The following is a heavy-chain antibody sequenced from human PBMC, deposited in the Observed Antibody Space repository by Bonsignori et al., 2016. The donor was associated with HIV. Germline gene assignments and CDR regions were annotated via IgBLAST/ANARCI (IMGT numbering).Heavy chain of an antibody. V-gene: IGHV3-48*03. CDR2: ISSSGSTV. Sequence: VRQAPGKGLEWVSHISSSGSTVYYTDSVKGRFTISRDNAKNSLYLQMNSLRAEDTAVYYCARDRGTYDDFWSGSRNYFDYWGQGTLVTVSS. CDR3: ARDRGTYDDFWSGSRNYFDY. J-gene: IGHJ4*02. D-gene: IGHD3-3*01.